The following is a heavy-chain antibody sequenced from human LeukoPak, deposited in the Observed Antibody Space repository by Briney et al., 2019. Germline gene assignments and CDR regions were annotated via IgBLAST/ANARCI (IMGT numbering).Heavy chain of an antibody. D-gene: IGHD6-19*01. Sequence: GWSLRLSCAASGFTFDNYAMHWVRQTPGKGLAWVSGISWDSGSINYADSVKGRFTISRDNAKNSLFLQMNSLRTEDTALYYCARDIFSVAGPDLDCWGQGTQVTVSS. CDR1: GFTFDNYA. CDR2: ISWDSGSI. J-gene: IGHJ4*02. CDR3: ARDIFSVAGPDLDC. V-gene: IGHV3-9*01.